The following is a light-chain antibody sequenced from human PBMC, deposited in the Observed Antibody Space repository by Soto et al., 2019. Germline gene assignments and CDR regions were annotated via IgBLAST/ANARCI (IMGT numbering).Light chain of an antibody. CDR3: QKYDRATFT. Sequence: DIQMTQSPSSLSAYLGDRVTITCRASQGISNYLAWYQQKPGRLPKLLLFGASTLQSGVPARFRGSGSGTLFTLTINGLLPEDVATYYCQKYDRATFTFGPGTKVDFK. V-gene: IGKV1-27*01. CDR1: QGISNY. CDR2: GAS. J-gene: IGKJ3*01.